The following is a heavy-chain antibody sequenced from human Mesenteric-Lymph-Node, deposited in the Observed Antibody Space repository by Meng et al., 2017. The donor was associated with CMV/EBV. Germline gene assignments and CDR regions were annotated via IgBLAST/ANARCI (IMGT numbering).Heavy chain of an antibody. CDR2: IYHSGST. CDR3: ARGGGIHYFDY. J-gene: IGHJ4*02. CDR1: GYSISSGYY. Sequence: SETLSLTCTVSGYSISSGYYWGWIRQPPGKGLEWIGSIYHSGSTYYNPSLKSRVTISVDTSKNQFSLKLSSVTAADTAVYYCARGGGIHYFDYWGQGTLVTVSS. D-gene: IGHD3-16*01. V-gene: IGHV4-38-2*02.